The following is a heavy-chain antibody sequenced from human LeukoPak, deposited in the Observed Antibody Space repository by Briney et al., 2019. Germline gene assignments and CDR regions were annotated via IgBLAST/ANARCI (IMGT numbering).Heavy chain of an antibody. CDR1: GFTFSDYY. Sequence: GGSLRLSCAASGFTFSDYYMSWIRQAPGKGLQWVSAISASGATTSYTDSVEGRFTISRDDAKNSLFLQMNSLRVEDTAIYYCARGGTGSENDYWGQGILVTVSS. J-gene: IGHJ4*02. CDR3: ARGGTGSENDY. D-gene: IGHD3-9*01. V-gene: IGHV3-11*04. CDR2: ISASGATT.